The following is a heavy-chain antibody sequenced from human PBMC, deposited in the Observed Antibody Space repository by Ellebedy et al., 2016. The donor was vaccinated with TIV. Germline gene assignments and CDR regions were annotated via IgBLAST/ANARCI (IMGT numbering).Heavy chain of an antibody. Sequence: ASVKVSCKTSGYTFTSYGISWVRQAPGQGLEWMGWISADNGNINYAQKVQDRVAMSTDTSTSTAYMELRSLRSDDTAVYYCARDRVDHFWSGYSLHNWFDSWGQGTLVTVSS. J-gene: IGHJ5*01. CDR1: GYTFTSYG. CDR3: ARDRVDHFWSGYSLHNWFDS. V-gene: IGHV1-18*04. D-gene: IGHD3-3*02. CDR2: ISADNGNI.